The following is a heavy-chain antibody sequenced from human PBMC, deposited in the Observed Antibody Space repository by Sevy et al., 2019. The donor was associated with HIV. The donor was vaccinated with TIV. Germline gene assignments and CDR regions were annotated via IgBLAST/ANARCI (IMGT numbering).Heavy chain of an antibody. CDR3: AKDLRRGDILTGYLNY. J-gene: IGHJ4*02. V-gene: IGHV3-9*01. CDR2: ITWDGGRT. Sequence: GGSLRLSCTASGFKFDDYAMHWVRQPPGKGLEWVSGITWDGGRTGYADSVKGRFIISRDNTKSSLHLQMNSLRAEDTALYYCAKDLRRGDILTGYLNYWGQGILVTVSS. D-gene: IGHD3-9*01. CDR1: GFKFDDYA.